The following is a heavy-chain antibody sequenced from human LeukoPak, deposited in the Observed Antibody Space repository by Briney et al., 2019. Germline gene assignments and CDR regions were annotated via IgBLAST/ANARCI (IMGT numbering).Heavy chain of an antibody. CDR1: GFTFSSYA. CDR2: ISYDGSNK. CDR3: ARGFTDDSSDY. V-gene: IGHV3-30*14. Sequence: PGGSLRLSCAASGFTFSSYAMHWVRQAPGKGLEWVAVISYDGSNKYYADSVKGRFTISRDNSKNTLYLQMNSLRAEDTAVYYCARGFTDDSSDYWGQGTLVTVSS. D-gene: IGHD3-22*01. J-gene: IGHJ4*02.